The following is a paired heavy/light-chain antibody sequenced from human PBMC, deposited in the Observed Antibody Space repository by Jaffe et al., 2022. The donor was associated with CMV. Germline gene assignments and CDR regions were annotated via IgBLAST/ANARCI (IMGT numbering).Light chain of an antibody. Sequence: EIVMTQSPATLSVSPGERATLSCRASQSVSSNLAWYQQKPGQAPRLLIYGASTRATGIPARFSGSGSGTEFTLTISSLQSEDFAVYYCQQYNNWPGTFGQGTKLEIK. V-gene: IGKV3-15*01. J-gene: IGKJ2*01. CDR1: QSVSSN. CDR2: GAS. CDR3: QQYNNWPGT.
Heavy chain of an antibody. Sequence: EVQLVESGGGLVKPGGSLRLSCAASGFTFSSYSMNWVRQAPGKGLEWVSSISSSSSYIYYADSVKGRFTISRDNAKNSLYLQMNSLRAEDTAVYYCAREPHPHLKNSSGWSNYYYYMDVWGKGTTVTVSS. CDR1: GFTFSSYS. J-gene: IGHJ6*03. V-gene: IGHV3-21*01. D-gene: IGHD6-19*01. CDR3: AREPHPHLKNSSGWSNYYYYMDV. CDR2: ISSSSSYI.